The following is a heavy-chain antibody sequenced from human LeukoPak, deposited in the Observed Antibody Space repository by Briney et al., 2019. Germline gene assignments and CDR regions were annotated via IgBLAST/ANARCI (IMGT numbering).Heavy chain of an antibody. J-gene: IGHJ3*02. D-gene: IGHD6-13*01. CDR3: ARDGGYPLGAFDI. V-gene: IGHV4-59*01. CDR1: GVSIRSYY. CDR2: IYYSGGA. Sequence: SETLSLTCTVSGVSIRSYYWSWIRQPPGKGLEWIGHIYYSGGANYNPSLKSRVTISLDTSRSQFSLKLSSVTAADTAVYYCARDGGYPLGAFDIWGLGTLVTASS.